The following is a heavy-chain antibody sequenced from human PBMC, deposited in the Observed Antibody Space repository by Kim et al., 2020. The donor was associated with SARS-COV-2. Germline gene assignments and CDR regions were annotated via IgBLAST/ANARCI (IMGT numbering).Heavy chain of an antibody. J-gene: IGHJ6*02. Sequence: KGRFTIASDKSKNTLYLQMNSLRAEDTAVYYCAREYEPIAAAGRSYYGMDVWGQGTTVTVSS. V-gene: IGHV3-30*07. CDR3: AREYEPIAAAGRSYYGMDV. D-gene: IGHD6-13*01.